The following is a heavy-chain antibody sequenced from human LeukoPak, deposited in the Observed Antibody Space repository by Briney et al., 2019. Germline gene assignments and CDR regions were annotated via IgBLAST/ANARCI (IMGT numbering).Heavy chain of an antibody. CDR3: AKVTYGSGTYGAFDY. J-gene: IGHJ4*02. D-gene: IGHD3-10*01. CDR2: FSGSGDNT. CDR1: GFTFSSHG. Sequence: GGALRLSCAASGFTFSSHGMCWVRQALGKGLEWVSTFSGSGDNTYYADSVKGRFTISRDNSKNTLYLQMNSLRAEDTAVYYCAKVTYGSGTYGAFDYWGQGTLVTVSS. V-gene: IGHV3-23*01.